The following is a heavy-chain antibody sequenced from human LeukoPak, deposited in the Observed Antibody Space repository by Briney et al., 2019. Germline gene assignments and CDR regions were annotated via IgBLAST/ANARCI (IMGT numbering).Heavy chain of an antibody. J-gene: IGHJ6*02. Sequence: ASVKVSCKASGYTFTSYAVHWVRQAPGQRLEWMGWINAGNGNTKYSQKFQGRVTITRDTSASTAYMELSSLRSEDTAVYYCARASTVTTGGYYYYYGMDVWGQGTTVTVSS. V-gene: IGHV1-3*01. CDR2: INAGNGNT. CDR1: GYTFTSYA. D-gene: IGHD4-11*01. CDR3: ARASTVTTGGYYYYYGMDV.